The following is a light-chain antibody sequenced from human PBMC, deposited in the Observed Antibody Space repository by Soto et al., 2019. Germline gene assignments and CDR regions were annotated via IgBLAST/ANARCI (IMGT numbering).Light chain of an antibody. Sequence: DNQMTLAPSTLSESVGDRVTITCRASQSISSWLAWYQQKPGKAPKLLIYKASSLESGVPSRFSGSGSGTEFTLTISSLQPDDFATYYSQQYNSYSGTFGQGTKVDI. CDR1: QSISSW. V-gene: IGKV1-5*03. CDR3: QQYNSYSGT. J-gene: IGKJ1*01. CDR2: KAS.